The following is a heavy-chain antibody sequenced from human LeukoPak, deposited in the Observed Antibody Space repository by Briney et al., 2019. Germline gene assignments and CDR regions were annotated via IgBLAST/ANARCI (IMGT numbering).Heavy chain of an antibody. V-gene: IGHV4-59*01. CDR3: AREIQLWHRNFDY. CDR1: GGSIRGYY. D-gene: IGHD5-18*01. CDR2: IYSSGST. J-gene: IGHJ4*02. Sequence: SETLSLTCNVSGGSIRGYYWSWIRQPPGKGLEWIGYIYSSGSTNYNPSLKSRVTVSVDTSKNQFSLKVSSVTAADTAVYYCAREIQLWHRNFDYWGQGTLVTVSS.